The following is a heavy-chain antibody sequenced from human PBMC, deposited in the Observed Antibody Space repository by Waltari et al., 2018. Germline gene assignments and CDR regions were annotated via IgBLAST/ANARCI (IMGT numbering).Heavy chain of an antibody. CDR3: AKGLGVCSGGSCPRWGAFDI. CDR1: GFTFDDYA. J-gene: IGHJ3*02. CDR2: ISWNSGSI. D-gene: IGHD2-15*01. Sequence: EVQLVESGGGLVQPGRSLRLSCAASGFTFDDYAMHWVRQAPGKGLEWVSGISWNSGSIVDADAGKGRFTISRDNAKNSLYLQMNSLRAEDTALYYCAKGLGVCSGGSCPRWGAFDIWGQGTMVTVSS. V-gene: IGHV3-9*01.